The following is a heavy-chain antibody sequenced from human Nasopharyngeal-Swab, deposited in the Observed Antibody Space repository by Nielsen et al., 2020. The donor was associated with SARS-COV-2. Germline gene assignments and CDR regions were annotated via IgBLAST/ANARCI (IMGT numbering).Heavy chain of an antibody. CDR1: GITFNNYA. J-gene: IGHJ2*01. D-gene: IGHD3-22*01. CDR3: ANCGYDSRGYYCYFDV. Sequence: GESLKISCAASGITFNNYAMSWVRQGPGKGLEWVSAISAPGNPYYAHSVNGRFTISRDNSKNTLYLQMNSLRAEDTAVYYCANCGYDSRGYYCYFDVWGRGTLVTVFS. CDR2: ISAPGNP. V-gene: IGHV3-23*01.